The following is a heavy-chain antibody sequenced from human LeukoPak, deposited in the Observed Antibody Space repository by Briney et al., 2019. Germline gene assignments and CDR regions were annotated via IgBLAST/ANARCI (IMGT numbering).Heavy chain of an antibody. CDR2: IWYDGSNK. V-gene: IGHV3-33*01. CDR3: ARASSDYDSSGYYSEYFQH. D-gene: IGHD3-22*01. Sequence: GGSLRLSCAASGFTFSSYGMHWVRQAPGKGLEWVAVIWYDGSNKYYADSVKGRFTISRDNSKNTLYLQMNSLRAEDTAAYYCARASSDYDSSGYYSEYFQHWGQGTLVTVSS. CDR1: GFTFSSYG. J-gene: IGHJ1*01.